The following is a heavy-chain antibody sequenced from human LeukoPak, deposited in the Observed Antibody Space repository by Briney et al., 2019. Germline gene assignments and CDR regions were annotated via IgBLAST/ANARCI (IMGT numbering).Heavy chain of an antibody. CDR3: ARAQSLTAPAGTFANS. V-gene: IGHV1-2*02. CDR2: INPNSGGT. Sequence: VASVKVSCKASGYTFTGYFLHWVRRAPGQGFEWMGWINPNSGGTYYTQRFQGRVTMTRDTSISTAYMELCSLRSDDTAVYYCARAQSLTAPAGTFANSWGQGTLVTVSS. D-gene: IGHD6-13*01. J-gene: IGHJ4*02. CDR1: GYTFTGYF.